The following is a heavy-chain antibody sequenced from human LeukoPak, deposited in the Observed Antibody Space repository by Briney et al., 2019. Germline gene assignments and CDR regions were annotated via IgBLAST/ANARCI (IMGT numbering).Heavy chain of an antibody. CDR1: GDNFTDYY. V-gene: IGHV1-2*02. CDR3: ARDSGLGPTWHPFDH. Sequence: ASVKVSCKASGDNFTDYYIHWVRQAPGQGREWMGWINTKSGGTNYAQKFRGRVTMTRDTSISTAYMELSGLRSDDTAVYYCARDSGLGPTWHPFDHWGQGTPVTVSS. CDR2: INTKSGGT. J-gene: IGHJ4*02. D-gene: IGHD1-26*01.